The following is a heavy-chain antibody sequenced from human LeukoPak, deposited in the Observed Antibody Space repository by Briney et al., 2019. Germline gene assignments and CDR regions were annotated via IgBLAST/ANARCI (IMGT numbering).Heavy chain of an antibody. CDR3: ASVKGVLWSSRGYFDY. Sequence: PSETLSLTCAVYGGSFSGYYWSWIRQPPGKGLEWIGEINHSGSTNYNPSLKSRVTISVDTSKNQFSLKLSSVTAADTAVYYWASVKGVLWSSRGYFDYWGQGTLVTVSS. D-gene: IGHD6-6*01. CDR1: GGSFSGYY. V-gene: IGHV4-34*01. J-gene: IGHJ4*02. CDR2: INHSGST.